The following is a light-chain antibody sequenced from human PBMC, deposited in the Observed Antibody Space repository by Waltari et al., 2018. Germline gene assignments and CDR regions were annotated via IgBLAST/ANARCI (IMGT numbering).Light chain of an antibody. CDR3: SSYTSDTTHVV. CDR2: DVT. CDR1: STDIGSFGL. J-gene: IGLJ2*01. V-gene: IGLV2-23*02. Sequence: QSALTQPASVSGSPGQSITISCTGTSTDIGSFGLVSWYQQHPGRALTPLIYDVTGRPSQTSDRFFGSKSGTTASLTISGLLAEDEADYYCSSYTSDTTHVVFGGGTKLTVL.